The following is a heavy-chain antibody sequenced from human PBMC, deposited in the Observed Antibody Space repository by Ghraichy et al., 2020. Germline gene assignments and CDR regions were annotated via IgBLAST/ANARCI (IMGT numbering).Heavy chain of an antibody. D-gene: IGHD4-17*01. Sequence: SQTLSLTCTVSGGSISSYYWSWIRQPAGKGLEWIGRIYTSGSTNYNPSLKSRVTMSVDTSKNQFSLKLSSVTAADTAVYYCARDQRASTVTTSLGYYYYYGMDVWGQGTTVTVSS. J-gene: IGHJ6*02. V-gene: IGHV4-4*07. CDR2: IYTSGST. CDR3: ARDQRASTVTTSLGYYYYYGMDV. CDR1: GGSISSYY.